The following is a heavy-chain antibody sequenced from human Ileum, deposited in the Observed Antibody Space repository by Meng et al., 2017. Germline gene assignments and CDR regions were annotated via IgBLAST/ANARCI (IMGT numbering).Heavy chain of an antibody. CDR3: ARDRQWVFDY. CDR2: IDPGNGNR. Sequence: QVQLVQCGIEVKKPGAQWKVSCKPSGYTFTTFGISWVRQAPGQGLEWMGWIDPGNGNRNFAQKFQDRITLTTDTTTTTAYMELRSLRSDDTAIFYCARDRQWVFDYWGQGTLVTVSS. J-gene: IGHJ4*02. V-gene: IGHV1-18*01. CDR1: GYTFTTFG. D-gene: IGHD6-19*01.